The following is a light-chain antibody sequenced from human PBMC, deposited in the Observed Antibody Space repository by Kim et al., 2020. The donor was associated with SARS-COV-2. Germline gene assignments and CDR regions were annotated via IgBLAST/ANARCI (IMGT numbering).Light chain of an antibody. CDR3: SSYTSSSTLRV. CDR2: DVS. J-gene: IGLJ2*01. Sequence: SNTNSCTGTSSDVGGYNYVSWYQQHPGKAPKLMIYDVSKRPSGVSNRFSGSKSGNTASLTISGLQAEDEADYYCSSYTSSSTLRVFGGGTQLTVL. V-gene: IGLV2-14*04. CDR1: SSDVGGYNY.